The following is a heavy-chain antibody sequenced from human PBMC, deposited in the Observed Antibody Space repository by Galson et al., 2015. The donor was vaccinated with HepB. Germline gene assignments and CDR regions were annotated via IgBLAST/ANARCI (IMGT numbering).Heavy chain of an antibody. D-gene: IGHD3-10*01. CDR3: ARAPRGAADFDY. CDR2: ICWDDDK. J-gene: IGHJ4*02. Sequence: CTFSGFSLSTGAMCVSWIRQPPGKALEWLALICWDDDKYYSTSLKTRLALSKDTSKNQVVLRMTNMDPVDTATYYCARAPRGAADFDYWGQGTLVTVSS. V-gene: IGHV2-70*01. CDR1: GFSLSTGAMC.